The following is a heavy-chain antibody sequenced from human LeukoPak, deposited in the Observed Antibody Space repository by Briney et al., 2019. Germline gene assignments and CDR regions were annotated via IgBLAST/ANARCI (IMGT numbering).Heavy chain of an antibody. CDR3: ARMYSSGWLGMGIDY. Sequence: ASVKVSCKASGYTFTSYGISWVRQAPGQGLEWMGWISAYNGNTNYAQKLQGRVTMTTDTSTSTAYMELRSLRSDDTAVYYCARMYSSGWLGMGIDYWGQGTLVTVSS. CDR1: GYTFTSYG. J-gene: IGHJ4*02. D-gene: IGHD6-19*01. CDR2: ISAYNGNT. V-gene: IGHV1-18*01.